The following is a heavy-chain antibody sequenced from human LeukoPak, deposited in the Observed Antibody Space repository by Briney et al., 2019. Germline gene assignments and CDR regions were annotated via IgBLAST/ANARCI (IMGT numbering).Heavy chain of an antibody. CDR3: AREVATGIVPY. J-gene: IGHJ4*02. Sequence: GGSLRLSCAASGFTFSSYSMNCARHAPGKGIEWVSSISSSSSYIYYADSVKGRFTISRDNAKNSLYLQMNSLRAEDTAVYYCAREVATGIVPYWGQGTLVTVSS. CDR2: ISSSSSYI. D-gene: IGHD1-26*01. CDR1: GFTFSSYS. V-gene: IGHV3-21*01.